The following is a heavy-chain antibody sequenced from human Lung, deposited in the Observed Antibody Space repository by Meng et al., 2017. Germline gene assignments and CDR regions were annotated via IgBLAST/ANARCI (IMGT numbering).Heavy chain of an antibody. J-gene: IGHJ4*02. V-gene: IGHV4-34*01. CDR1: VVSFSYHY. D-gene: IGHD4-11*01. CDR2: INHSGST. Sequence: GPGRLSPSDTRSVPCVGSVVSFSYHYGSWVRQPPGQGLEWIGEINHSGSTNYNPSLESRATISVDTSQNNLSLKLSSVTAADSAVYYCARGPTTMAHDFDYWGQGTLVTVSS. CDR3: ARGPTTMAHDFDY.